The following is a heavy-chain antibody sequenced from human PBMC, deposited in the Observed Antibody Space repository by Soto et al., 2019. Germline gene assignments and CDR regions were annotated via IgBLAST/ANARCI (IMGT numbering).Heavy chain of an antibody. CDR2: IFDSGST. J-gene: IGHJ2*01. D-gene: IGHD2-2*01. V-gene: IGHV4-30-4*01. CDR1: GGSIIGVVHS. Sequence: PSVTLSLPWTVAGGSIIGVVHSWSWIRQPPGKGLEWIGHIFDSGSTYYNPSLKSRLTISVDTSKNQFSLRLSSVTAADTAVYYCAREIMPLTNDWYFDLWGRGTLVTVSS. CDR3: AREIMPLTNDWYFDL.